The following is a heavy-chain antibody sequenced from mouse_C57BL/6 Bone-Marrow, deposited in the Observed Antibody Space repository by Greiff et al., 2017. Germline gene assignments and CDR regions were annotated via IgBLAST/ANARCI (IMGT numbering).Heavy chain of an antibody. Sequence: VQLQQPGAELVKPGASVKLSCKASGYTFTSYWMHWVKQRPGQGLEWIGMIHPNSGSTNYNEKFKSKATLTVDKSSSTAYMQLSSLTSEDSAVYYCARGDYYGSSFAYWGQGTLVTVSA. D-gene: IGHD1-1*01. CDR1: GYTFTSYW. CDR3: ARGDYYGSSFAY. J-gene: IGHJ3*01. CDR2: IHPNSGST. V-gene: IGHV1-64*01.